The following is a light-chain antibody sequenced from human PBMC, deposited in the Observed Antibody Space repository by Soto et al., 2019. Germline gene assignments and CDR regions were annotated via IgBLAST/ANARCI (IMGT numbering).Light chain of an antibody. CDR2: EVS. V-gene: IGLV2-23*02. CDR3: GSYAPYV. Sequence: QPVLTQPASVSGSPGQSITISCTGTSSDVGSYNLVSWYQQHPGKAPKLMIYEVSKRPSGVSNRFSGSKSGNTAPLTISGLQAEAEANYSCGSYAPYVFGPGTKVTVL. J-gene: IGLJ1*01. CDR1: SSDVGSYNL.